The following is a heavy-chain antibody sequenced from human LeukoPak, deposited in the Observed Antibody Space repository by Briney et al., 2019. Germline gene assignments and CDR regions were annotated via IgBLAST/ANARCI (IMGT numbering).Heavy chain of an antibody. CDR1: GFTFSSYG. Sequence: GGSLRLSCAASGFTFSSYGIHWVRQAPGKGPEWVAFVHYDGSNKYYADSVKGRFTVSRANSKNTVYLEMNSLNSEDTAVYYCAKDPWDYWGQGTLVTVSS. CDR2: VHYDGSNK. CDR3: AKDPWDY. J-gene: IGHJ4*02. V-gene: IGHV3-30*02.